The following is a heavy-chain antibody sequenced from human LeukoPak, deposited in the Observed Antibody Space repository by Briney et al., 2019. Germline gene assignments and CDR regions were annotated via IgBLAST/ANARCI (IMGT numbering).Heavy chain of an antibody. Sequence: ASVKVSCKASGYTFTSYGISWVRQAPGHGLEWMGWISAHNGDTNYAQMLQGRVTMTTDTSTSTAYMELRSLRSDDTAVYYCARDFYSDRSSWFDTFDIWGQGTMVTVSS. CDR2: ISAHNGDT. V-gene: IGHV1-18*01. CDR3: ARDFYSDRSSWFDTFDI. D-gene: IGHD6-13*01. J-gene: IGHJ3*02. CDR1: GYTFTSYG.